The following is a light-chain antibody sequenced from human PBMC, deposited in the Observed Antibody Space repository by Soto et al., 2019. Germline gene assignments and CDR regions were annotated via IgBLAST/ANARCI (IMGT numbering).Light chain of an antibody. Sequence: EIVLTQSPGTLSFSPGERATLSCRASQSVSNTYLAWYQQKPGQAPRLLISGASSRSTGIPDRFSGSGSGTDFSRTISRLEPEDFAVDYCQQHGTSPELTFGGGTRVEIK. CDR3: QQHGTSPELT. CDR2: GAS. J-gene: IGKJ4*01. V-gene: IGKV3-20*01. CDR1: QSVSNTY.